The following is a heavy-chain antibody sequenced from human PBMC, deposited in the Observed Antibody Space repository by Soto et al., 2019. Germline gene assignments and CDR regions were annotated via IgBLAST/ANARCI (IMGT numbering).Heavy chain of an antibody. J-gene: IGHJ4*02. CDR3: ARGGWLDS. D-gene: IGHD6-19*01. V-gene: IGHV3-23*01. Sequence: GGSLRLSCAASGFTFSSYVMSWVRQAPGKALEWVSVIGSSGGSTYYADSVKGRFTISRDDSKNTLYLQMNSLRAEDTAVYYCARGGWLDSWGQGTLVTVSS. CDR2: IGSSGGST. CDR1: GFTFSSYV.